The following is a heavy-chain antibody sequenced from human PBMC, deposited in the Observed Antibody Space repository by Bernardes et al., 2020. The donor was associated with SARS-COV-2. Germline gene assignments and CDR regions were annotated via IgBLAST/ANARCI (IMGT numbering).Heavy chain of an antibody. D-gene: IGHD3-3*01. CDR2: IWYDGSNK. CDR3: ARADQYYDFWSGYYLFDY. J-gene: IGHJ4*02. V-gene: IGHV3-33*01. Sequence: GGSLSLSCAASGFTFSSYGMHWVRQAPGKGLEWVAVIWYDGSNKYYADSVKGRFTISRDNSKNTLYLQMNSLRAEDTAVYYCARADQYYDFWSGYYLFDYWGQGTLVTVSS. CDR1: GFTFSSYG.